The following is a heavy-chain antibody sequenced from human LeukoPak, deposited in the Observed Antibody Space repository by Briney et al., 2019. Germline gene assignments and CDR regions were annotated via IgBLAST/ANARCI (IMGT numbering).Heavy chain of an antibody. J-gene: IGHJ4*02. CDR3: ARDSYGGNWSLGY. D-gene: IGHD4-23*01. Sequence: ASMKLSCKASEFTFTGYYIHWVRQAPGQGLEWMGWVNPNSGGTNYAQMFQGRVTMTRDTSINTAYMELSGLRSDDTAVYYCARDSYGGNWSLGYWGQGTLVTVSS. CDR1: EFTFTGYY. V-gene: IGHV1-2*02. CDR2: VNPNSGGT.